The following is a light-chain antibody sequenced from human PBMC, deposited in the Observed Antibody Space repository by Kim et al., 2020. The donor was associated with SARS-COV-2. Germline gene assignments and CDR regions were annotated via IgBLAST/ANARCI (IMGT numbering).Light chain of an antibody. CDR2: EDY. J-gene: IGLJ3*02. CDR3: QFYDSSNVV. CDR1: SGSIASNS. V-gene: IGLV6-57*02. Sequence: NFMLTQPHSVSESPGKTVTISCTGSSGSIASNSVQWYQQRPGSAPTTVIYEDYQRPSGVPDRFSGSIDSSSNSASLTIYGLKTEDEADYYCQFYDSSNVVFGGGTQLTVL.